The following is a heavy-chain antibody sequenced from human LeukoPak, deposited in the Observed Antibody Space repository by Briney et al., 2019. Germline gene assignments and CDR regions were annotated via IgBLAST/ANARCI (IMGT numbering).Heavy chain of an antibody. CDR1: GFTFSSYG. Sequence: GGSLRLSCAASGFTFSSYGMHWVRRAPGKGLEWVAIIWYDGSDKYYADSVKGRFTISRDNSKNTLYLQMNSLRAEDTAVYYCAREGSLSQGYYFDYWGQGTLVTVSS. V-gene: IGHV3-33*01. D-gene: IGHD1-26*01. CDR3: AREGSLSQGYYFDY. J-gene: IGHJ4*02. CDR2: IWYDGSDK.